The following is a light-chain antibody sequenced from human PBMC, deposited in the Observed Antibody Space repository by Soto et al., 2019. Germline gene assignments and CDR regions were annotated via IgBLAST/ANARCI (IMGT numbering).Light chain of an antibody. V-gene: IGKV1-6*01. Sequence: AMQMSQDPSSLSASEGNRFAISCVASQGIGNALGWYQQKPGKPPKVLIYGASNLQSGVPPRFSGSGSGIDFTLAVCSLQPEDSATYCCLQEINDPWTFGPGTKVDI. CDR1: QGIGNA. CDR2: GAS. CDR3: LQEINDPWT. J-gene: IGKJ1*01.